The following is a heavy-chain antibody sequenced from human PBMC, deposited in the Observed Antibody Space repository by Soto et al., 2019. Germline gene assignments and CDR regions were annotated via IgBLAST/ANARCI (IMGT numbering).Heavy chain of an antibody. CDR3: ARGGSWYNYYYYYGMDV. Sequence: ASVKVSCKASGYTFTSYDINWVRQATGQGLEWMGWMNPNSGNTGYAQKFQGRVTMTRNTSISTAYMELSSLRSEDTAVYYCARGGSWYNYYYYYGMDVWGQGTTVTVSS. V-gene: IGHV1-8*01. CDR1: GYTFTSYD. CDR2: MNPNSGNT. D-gene: IGHD6-13*01. J-gene: IGHJ6*02.